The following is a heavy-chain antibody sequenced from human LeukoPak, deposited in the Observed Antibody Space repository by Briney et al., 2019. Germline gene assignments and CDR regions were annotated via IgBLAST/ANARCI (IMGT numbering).Heavy chain of an antibody. Sequence: GGSLRLSCAASGFTFSSYWMSWVRQAPGKGLEWVGRIKSKTDGGTTDYAAPVKGRFTISRDDSKNTLYLQMNSLKTEDTAVYYCTTDPGDDFWSGYPYWGQGTLVTVSS. V-gene: IGHV3-15*01. J-gene: IGHJ4*02. CDR1: GFTFSSYW. CDR2: IKSKTDGGTT. D-gene: IGHD3-3*01. CDR3: TTDPGDDFWSGYPY.